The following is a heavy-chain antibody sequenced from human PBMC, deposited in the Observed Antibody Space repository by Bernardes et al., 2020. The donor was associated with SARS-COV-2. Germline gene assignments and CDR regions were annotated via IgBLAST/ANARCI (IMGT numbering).Heavy chain of an antibody. D-gene: IGHD2-15*01. J-gene: IGHJ4*02. CDR1: EYSFTDYW. V-gene: IGHV3-7*03. CDR3: ASALRAIVY. Sequence: GGSLRLSCAAFEYSFTDYWMTWVRQAPGKGLEWVANTTPDGRGKYYVDSVKGRFTISRDNAKNSVYLQMNTLRVEDTAVYYCASALRAIVYWGQGTLVTVSS. CDR2: TTPDGRGK.